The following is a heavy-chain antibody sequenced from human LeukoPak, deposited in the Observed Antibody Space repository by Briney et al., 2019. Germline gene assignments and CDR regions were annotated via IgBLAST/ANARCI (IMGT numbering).Heavy chain of an antibody. CDR3: ARDPRSSGYCSGGSCSDWFDP. J-gene: IGHJ5*02. CDR1: GGSVSRGSYY. D-gene: IGHD2-15*01. CDR2: IYYSGST. Sequence: SETLSLTCTVSGGSVSRGSYYWSWIRQPPGKGLVWIGNIYYSGSTNYNPSLKSRVTISVDTSKNQFSLKLSSVTAADTAVYYCARDPRSSGYCSGGSCSDWFDPWGQGTLVTVSS. V-gene: IGHV4-61*01.